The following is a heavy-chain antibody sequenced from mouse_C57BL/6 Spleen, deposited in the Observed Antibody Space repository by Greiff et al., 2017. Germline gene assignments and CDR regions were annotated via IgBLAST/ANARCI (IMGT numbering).Heavy chain of an antibody. CDR1: GYAFSSYW. Sequence: VMLVESGAELVKPGASVKISCKASGYAFSSYWMNWVKQRPGKGLEWIGQIYPGDGDTNYNGKFKGKATLTADKSSSTAYMQLSSLTSEDSAVYFCARRGSSYLFAYWGQGTLVTVSA. D-gene: IGHD1-1*01. V-gene: IGHV1-80*01. J-gene: IGHJ3*01. CDR3: ARRGSSYLFAY. CDR2: IYPGDGDT.